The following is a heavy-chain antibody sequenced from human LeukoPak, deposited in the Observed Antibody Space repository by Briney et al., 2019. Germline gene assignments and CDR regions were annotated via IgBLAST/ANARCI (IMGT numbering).Heavy chain of an antibody. Sequence: GGSLRLSCTASGFTFSSYALSWVRQAPGKGLEWVAGIRVSGSTYYPDSVTGRFTISRDNSENTLYLQMSGLRAEDTAIYYCAKGTGDTAYYFDFWGQGVLVTVSS. D-gene: IGHD7-27*01. CDR3: AKGTGDTAYYFDF. CDR1: GFTFSSYA. J-gene: IGHJ4*02. V-gene: IGHV3-23*01. CDR2: IRVSGST.